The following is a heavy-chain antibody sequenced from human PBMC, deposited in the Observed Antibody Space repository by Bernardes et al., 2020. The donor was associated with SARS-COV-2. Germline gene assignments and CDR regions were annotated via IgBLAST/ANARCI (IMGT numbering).Heavy chain of an antibody. CDR3: AKDDSLDY. Sequence: GGSLRLSCTASGFTFDEYAMHWVRQAPGKGLEWVSGISWNSGSIGYADSVKGRFTISRDTAEKSLYLQMNSLTPEDTALYYCAKDDSLDYWGQGTLVTVSS. CDR2: ISWNSGSI. J-gene: IGHJ4*02. D-gene: IGHD5-18*01. CDR1: GFTFDEYA. V-gene: IGHV3-9*01.